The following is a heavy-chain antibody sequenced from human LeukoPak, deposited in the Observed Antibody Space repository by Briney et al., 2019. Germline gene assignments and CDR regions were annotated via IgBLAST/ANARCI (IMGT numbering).Heavy chain of an antibody. Sequence: GASVKVSCKASGYTFTSYDINWVRQATGQGLEWMGWMNPNSGNTGYAQKFQGRVTMTEDTSTDTAYMELSSLRSEDTAVYYCLYVWGSYRFPDYWGQGTLVTVSS. D-gene: IGHD3-16*02. CDR2: MNPNSGNT. V-gene: IGHV1-8*02. CDR3: LYVWGSYRFPDY. CDR1: GYTFTSYD. J-gene: IGHJ4*02.